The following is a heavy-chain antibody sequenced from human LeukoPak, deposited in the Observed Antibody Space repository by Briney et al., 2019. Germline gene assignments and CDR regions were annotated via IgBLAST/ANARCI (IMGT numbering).Heavy chain of an antibody. CDR2: IYYSGST. D-gene: IGHD2-2*01. CDR3: ARTRIVVVPAAQTSYFDY. CDR1: GGSISSGGYY. Sequence: SQTLSLTCTVSGGSISSGGYYWSWIRQHPGKGLEWIGYIYYSGSTYYNPSLKSRVTISVDTSKNQFSLKLSSVTAADTAVYYCARTRIVVVPAAQTSYFDYWGQGTLVTVSS. V-gene: IGHV4-31*03. J-gene: IGHJ4*02.